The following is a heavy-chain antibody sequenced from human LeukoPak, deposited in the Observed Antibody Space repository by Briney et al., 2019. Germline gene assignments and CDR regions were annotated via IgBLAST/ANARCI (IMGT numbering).Heavy chain of an antibody. J-gene: IGHJ4*02. CDR3: ARDRLGYCSGGSCHPLDY. D-gene: IGHD2-15*01. V-gene: IGHV3-30-3*01. Sequence: PGGSLRLSCAASGFTFSSYAMHWVRQAPGKGLEWVAVISYDGSNKYYADSVKGRFTISRDNPKNTLYLQMNSLRAEDTAVYYCARDRLGYCSGGSCHPLDYWGQGTLVTVSS. CDR1: GFTFSSYA. CDR2: ISYDGSNK.